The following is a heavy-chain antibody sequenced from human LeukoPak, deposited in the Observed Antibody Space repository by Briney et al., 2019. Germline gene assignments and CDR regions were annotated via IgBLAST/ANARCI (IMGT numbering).Heavy chain of an antibody. CDR2: INSDGSST. CDR3: ASLKLYYYGTQLNEDY. V-gene: IGHV3-74*01. CDR1: GFTFSSYW. Sequence: GGSLRLSCAASGFTFSSYWMHWVRQAPGKGLVWVSRINSDGSSTIYADSVKGRFTISGDNAKNTLFLQMNSLRAEDTAVYYCASLKLYYYGTQLNEDYWGQGTLVTVSS. D-gene: IGHD3-10*01. J-gene: IGHJ4*02.